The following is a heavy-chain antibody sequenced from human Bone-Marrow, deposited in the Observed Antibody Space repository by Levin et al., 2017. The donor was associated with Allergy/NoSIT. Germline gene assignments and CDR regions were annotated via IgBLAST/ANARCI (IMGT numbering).Heavy chain of an antibody. CDR3: ARVVPAAQYYYYYGMDV. V-gene: IGHV3-11*01. CDR1: GFTFSDYY. J-gene: IGHJ6*02. Sequence: GGSLRLSCAASGFTFSDYYMSWIRQAPGKGLEWVSYISSSGSTIYYADSVKGRFTISRDNAKNSLYLQMNSLRAEDTAVYYCARVVPAAQYYYYYGMDVWGQGTTVTVSS. D-gene: IGHD2-2*01. CDR2: ISSSGSTI.